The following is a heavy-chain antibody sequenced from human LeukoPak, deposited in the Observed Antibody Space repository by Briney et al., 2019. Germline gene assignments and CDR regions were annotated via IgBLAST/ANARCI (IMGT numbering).Heavy chain of an antibody. Sequence: GGSLRLSCAASGFTFSSYAMSWVRQAPGQGLEWVSAISGSGGSTYYADSVKGRFTISRDNSKNTLYLQMNSLRAEDTAVYYCAKDHGWLQPIYYFDYWGQGTLVTVSS. CDR1: GFTFSSYA. J-gene: IGHJ4*02. CDR2: ISGSGGST. CDR3: AKDHGWLQPIYYFDY. D-gene: IGHD5-24*01. V-gene: IGHV3-23*01.